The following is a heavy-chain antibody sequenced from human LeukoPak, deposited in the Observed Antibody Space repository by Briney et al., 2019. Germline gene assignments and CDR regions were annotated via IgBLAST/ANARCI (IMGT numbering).Heavy chain of an antibody. D-gene: IGHD2-2*02. Sequence: SETLSLTCAVYGGSFSGYYWSWIRQPPGKGLEWIGEINHSGSTNYNPSLKSRVTISVDTSKNQFSLKLSSVTAADTAVYYCARAVSIGVPAAILDYWGQGTLVTVSS. CDR2: INHSGST. CDR1: GGSFSGYY. V-gene: IGHV4-34*01. CDR3: ARAVSIGVPAAILDY. J-gene: IGHJ4*02.